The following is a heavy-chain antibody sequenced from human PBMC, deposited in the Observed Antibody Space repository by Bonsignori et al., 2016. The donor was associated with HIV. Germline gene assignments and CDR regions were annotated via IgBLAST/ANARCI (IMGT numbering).Heavy chain of an antibody. Sequence: QITLKESGPTLVKPTQTLTLTCTFSGFSLSSTGVGVGWIRQPPGKALEWLALIYWNDDKKYSPSLNSRLTITKDTTKNQVVLTMTNMDPVDTATYYCAHRDPSYYCLNYWGQGTLVTVSS. CDR2: IYWNDDK. D-gene: IGHD1-26*01. J-gene: IGHJ4*02. CDR3: AHRDPSYYCLNY. V-gene: IGHV2-5*01. CDR1: GFSLSSTGVG.